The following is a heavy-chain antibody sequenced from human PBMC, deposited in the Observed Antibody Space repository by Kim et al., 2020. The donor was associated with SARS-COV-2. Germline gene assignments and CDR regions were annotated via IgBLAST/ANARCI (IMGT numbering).Heavy chain of an antibody. CDR2: IYYSGST. CDR3: ARGGRSGSYIDY. D-gene: IGHD1-26*01. V-gene: IGHV4-59*01. J-gene: IGHJ4*02. CDR1: GGSISSYY. Sequence: SETLSLTCTVSGGSISSYYWSWIRQPPGKGLEWIGYIYYSGSTNYNPSLKSRVTISVDTSKNQFSLKLSSVTAADTAVYYCARGGRSGSYIDYWGQGTLVTVSS.